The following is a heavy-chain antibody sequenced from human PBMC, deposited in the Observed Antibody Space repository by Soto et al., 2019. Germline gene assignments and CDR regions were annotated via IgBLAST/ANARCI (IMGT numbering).Heavy chain of an antibody. V-gene: IGHV4-34*01. Sequence: PSQTVYLTCAVYGGSFSGFYWNWIRQPPGKGLEWIGEGIHSGTTNYNPYLKSRVSISVDTSKNQFSLKLNSVTAADTAVYYCARGRILQYSSTWGPFDPWGKGTLVTV. CDR2: GIHSGTT. CDR3: ARGRILQYSSTWGPFDP. D-gene: IGHD6-13*01. CDR1: GGSFSGFY. J-gene: IGHJ5*02.